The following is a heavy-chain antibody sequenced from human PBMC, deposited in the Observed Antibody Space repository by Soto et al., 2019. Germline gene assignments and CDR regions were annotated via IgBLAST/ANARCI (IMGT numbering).Heavy chain of an antibody. Sequence: QLQLQESGPGLVKPSETLSVTCTVSGGSISSSSYYWGWIRQPPWKGLEWIGSIYYSGSTYYNPSLKSRVTISVDTSKNQFSLKLSSVTAADTAVYYCARHGDDYGDYTINAAFDIWGQMTIFTVSS. CDR1: GGSISSSSYY. D-gene: IGHD4-17*01. J-gene: IGHJ3*02. CDR2: IYYSGST. V-gene: IGHV4-39*01. CDR3: ARHGDDYGDYTINAAFDI.